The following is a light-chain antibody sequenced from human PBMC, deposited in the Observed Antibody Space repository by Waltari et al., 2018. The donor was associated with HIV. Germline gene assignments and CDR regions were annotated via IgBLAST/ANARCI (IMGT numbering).Light chain of an antibody. CDR2: GVN. CDR3: SSYTDSDSLL. Sequence: QSALTQPASVSGSPGQSITISCTGDTSDIGIYDLVSWYQKYPDKAPRLIMYGVNTRPSRISTRSSGSKSGNTASLTSSALQGDDEADYYCSSYTDSDSLLFGGGTKLTVL. CDR1: TSDIGIYDL. V-gene: IGLV2-14*01. J-gene: IGLJ2*01.